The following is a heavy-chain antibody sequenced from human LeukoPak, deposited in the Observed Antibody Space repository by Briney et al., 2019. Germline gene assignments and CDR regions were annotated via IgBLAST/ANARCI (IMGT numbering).Heavy chain of an antibody. J-gene: IGHJ6*02. CDR3: AKGVGYGGMDV. Sequence: GGSLRLSCAASGFSFNMFPMHWVRQAPGKGLECVAVISYDGNNKYYADSVKGRFTISRDNSKNTVYVQMNSLRAEDTAVYYCAKGVGYGGMDVWGQGTTVTVSS. D-gene: IGHD2-8*01. CDR2: ISYDGNNK. V-gene: IGHV3-30*04. CDR1: GFSFNMFP.